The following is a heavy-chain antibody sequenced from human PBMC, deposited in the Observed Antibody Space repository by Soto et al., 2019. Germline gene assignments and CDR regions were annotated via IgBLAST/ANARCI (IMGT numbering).Heavy chain of an antibody. CDR1: GFTFSSYG. Sequence: QVQLVESGGGVVQPGRSLRLSCAASGFTFSSYGMHWVRQAPGKGLEWVAVISYDGSNKYYADSVKRRFTISRDNSKNTLYLQMNSLRAEDTDEYYCAKDLDYWGQGTLVTVSS. J-gene: IGHJ4*02. CDR3: AKDLDY. CDR2: ISYDGSNK. V-gene: IGHV3-30*18.